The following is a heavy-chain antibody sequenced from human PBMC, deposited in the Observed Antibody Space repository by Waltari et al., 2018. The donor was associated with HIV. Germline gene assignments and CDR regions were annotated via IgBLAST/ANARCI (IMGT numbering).Heavy chain of an antibody. J-gene: IGHJ2*01. CDR1: GFTFSNHW. CDR2: IKSDGSDI. V-gene: IGHV3-74*01. CDR3: ADPFADLDL. Sequence: EVQLVESGGGLVQPGGSLRLSCAASGFTFSNHWMHWVGQVPGKGLVWVSHIKSDGSDITYADSVKGRFTISRDNAKNTLYLQMTSRRAEDTAVYYCADPFADLDLWGRGTLVTVSS.